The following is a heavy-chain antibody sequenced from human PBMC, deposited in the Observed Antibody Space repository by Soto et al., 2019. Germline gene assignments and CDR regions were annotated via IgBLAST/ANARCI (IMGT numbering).Heavy chain of an antibody. CDR1: GFTFSSYG. V-gene: IGHV3-33*01. D-gene: IGHD3-16*01. Sequence: PGGSLRLSCAASGFTFSSYGMHGVRQAPGKGLKWVAVIWYDGSNKYYADSVKGRFTISRDNSKNTLYLQMNSLRAEDTAVYYCARHKGRSRASLYYYYYRLAVSAQGTTVPVSS. CDR2: IWYDGSNK. CDR3: ARHKGRSRASLYYYYYRLAV. J-gene: IGHJ6*02.